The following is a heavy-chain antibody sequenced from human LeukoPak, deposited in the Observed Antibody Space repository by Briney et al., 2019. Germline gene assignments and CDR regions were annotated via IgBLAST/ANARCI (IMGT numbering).Heavy chain of an antibody. CDR1: GYTFTSYG. V-gene: IGHV1-18*04. D-gene: IGHD3-9*01. CDR2: ISAYNGNT. CDR3: ARGSRYFDWLLYGDFDY. J-gene: IGHJ4*02. Sequence: ASVKVSCKASGYTFTSYGIIWVRQAPGQGLEWMGWISAYNGNTNYAQKFQGRVTMTTDISTSTAYMELRSLRSDDTAVYYCARGSRYFDWLLYGDFDYWGQGTLVTVSS.